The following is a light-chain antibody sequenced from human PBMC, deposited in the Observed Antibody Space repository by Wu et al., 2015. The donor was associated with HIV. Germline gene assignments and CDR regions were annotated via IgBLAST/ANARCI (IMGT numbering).Light chain of an antibody. V-gene: IGKV1-12*01. CDR2: ATS. CDR3: QQASSFPLT. J-gene: IGKJ4*01. Sequence: DIQMTQSPSSVSASVGDRVTITCRASQDISRWLAWHQQKPGKAPNLLIYATSNLQSGVPSRFSGSGSGTDFTLTISSLLPEDSATYYCQQASSFPLTFGGGTKVEIK. CDR1: QDISRW.